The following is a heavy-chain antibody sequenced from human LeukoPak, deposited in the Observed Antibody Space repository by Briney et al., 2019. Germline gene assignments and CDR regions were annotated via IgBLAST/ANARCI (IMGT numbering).Heavy chain of an antibody. Sequence: GGSLRLSCAASGFNFNTYAMSWVRQAPGKGLERVSAITGGGTSTYHADSVKGRFTISRDNSKNTLYLQMNSLRAEDTAVYYCAKGSGISYPYYFDYWGQGTLVTVSS. CDR2: ITGGGTST. CDR1: GFNFNTYA. J-gene: IGHJ4*02. V-gene: IGHV3-23*01. CDR3: AKGSGISYPYYFDY. D-gene: IGHD3-10*01.